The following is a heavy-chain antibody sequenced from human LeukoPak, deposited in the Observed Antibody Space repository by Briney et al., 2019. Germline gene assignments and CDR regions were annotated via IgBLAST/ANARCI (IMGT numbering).Heavy chain of an antibody. CDR1: GASISSNGHY. D-gene: IGHD2-15*01. J-gene: IGHJ4*02. CDR2: IYYSGST. CDR3: ARRDCGGGSCSFDY. V-gene: IGHV4-39*01. Sequence: PSETLSLTCTVSGASISSNGHYWNWIRQPPGKGLEWIGTIYYSGSTYYNPSLKSRVTISIDPSKNQFSLKLTSVTAADTTVYYCARRDCGGGSCSFDYWGQGILVTVSS.